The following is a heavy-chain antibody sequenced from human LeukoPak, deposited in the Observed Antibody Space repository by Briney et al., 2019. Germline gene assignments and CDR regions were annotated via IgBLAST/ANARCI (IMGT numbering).Heavy chain of an antibody. D-gene: IGHD2-2*03. CDR2: INPSGGST. CDR1: GYTFTGYY. V-gene: IGHV1-46*01. J-gene: IGHJ3*02. CDR3: ARDFGYCSSTSCYENAFDI. Sequence: ASVKVSCKASGYTFTGYYMHWVRQAPGQGLEWMGIINPSGGSTSYAQKFQGRVTMTRDTSTSTVYMELSSLRSEDTAVYYCARDFGYCSSTSCYENAFDIWGQGTMVTVSS.